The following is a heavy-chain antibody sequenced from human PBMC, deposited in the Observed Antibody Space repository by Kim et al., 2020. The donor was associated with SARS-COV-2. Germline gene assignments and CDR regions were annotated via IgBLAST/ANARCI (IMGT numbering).Heavy chain of an antibody. CDR1: GFAFTSYE. Sequence: GGSLRLSCAAFGFAFTSYEMNWVRQAPGKGLEWVSYISSSGNNIYYADSVQGRFTLSRDTAKNALYPQMNSLRVEDTAIYYCARAAYFDNKGPSWGQGTLVIVSS. CDR2: ISSSGNNI. CDR3: ARAAYFDNKGPS. V-gene: IGHV3-48*03. J-gene: IGHJ5*02. D-gene: IGHD3-9*01.